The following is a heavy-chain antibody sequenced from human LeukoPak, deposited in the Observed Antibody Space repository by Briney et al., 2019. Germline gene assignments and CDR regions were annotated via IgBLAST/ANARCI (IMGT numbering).Heavy chain of an antibody. D-gene: IGHD6-13*01. Sequence: ASVKVSCTVSGYTLTELSMHWVRQAPGKGLEWMGGFDPEDGETIYAQKFQGRVTMTEDTSTDTAYMELSSLRSEDTAVYYCATYIPAAGTRWFDPWGQGTLVTVSS. J-gene: IGHJ5*02. V-gene: IGHV1-24*01. CDR3: ATYIPAAGTRWFDP. CDR2: FDPEDGET. CDR1: GYTLTELS.